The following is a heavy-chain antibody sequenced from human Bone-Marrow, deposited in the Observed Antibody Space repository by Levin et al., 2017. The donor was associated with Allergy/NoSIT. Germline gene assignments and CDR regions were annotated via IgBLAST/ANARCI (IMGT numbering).Heavy chain of an antibody. CDR2: ISYDGSNK. CDR3: AKPRSNRGGRGFDY. D-gene: IGHD3-10*01. CDR1: GFTFSSYG. J-gene: IGHJ4*02. V-gene: IGHV3-30*18. Sequence: GGSLRLSCAASGFTFSSYGMHWVRQAPGKGLEWVAVISYDGSNKYYADSVKGRFTISRDNSKNTLYLQMNSLRAEDTAVYYCAKPRSNRGGRGFDYWGQGTLVTVSS.